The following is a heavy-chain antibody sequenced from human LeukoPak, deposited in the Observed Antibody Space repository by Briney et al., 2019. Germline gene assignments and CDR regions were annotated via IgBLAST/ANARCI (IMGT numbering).Heavy chain of an antibody. CDR2: IYCSGTP. V-gene: IGHV4-39*01. D-gene: IGHD4-11*01. Sequence: PSETLSLTCTVSGGSISSSSYYWGWIRRPPGKGLEWIGNIYCSGTPYYNPSLKSRLTISVDTSKNQFSLNLSSVTAADTAVYYCASLFYSNYRRYHDYWGQGTLVTVSS. CDR1: GGSISSSSYY. CDR3: ASLFYSNYRRYHDY. J-gene: IGHJ4*02.